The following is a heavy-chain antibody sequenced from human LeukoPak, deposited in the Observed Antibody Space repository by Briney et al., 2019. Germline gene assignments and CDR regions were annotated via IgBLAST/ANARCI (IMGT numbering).Heavy chain of an antibody. Sequence: GGSLRLSCAASGFTFSSYSMNWVREAPGKGLEWVSYISSSSSTIYYADSVKGRFTISRDNAKNSLYLQMNSLRDEDTAVYYCARANDYSNYYYYYMDVWGKGTTVTVSS. J-gene: IGHJ6*03. V-gene: IGHV3-48*02. CDR2: ISSSSSTI. D-gene: IGHD4-11*01. CDR3: ARANDYSNYYYYYMDV. CDR1: GFTFSSYS.